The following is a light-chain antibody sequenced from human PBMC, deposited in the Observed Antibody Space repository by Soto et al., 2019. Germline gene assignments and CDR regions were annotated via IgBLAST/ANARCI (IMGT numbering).Light chain of an antibody. CDR3: SSYSSSSTLVV. CDR1: SSDVGGFLY. Sequence: QSALTQPASVSGSPGQSITISCTGTSSDVGGFLYVSWFQQHPGKAPKLMIYAVSNRPSGISNRFSGSKSGNTASLTISGLQAEYEADYYCSSYSSSSTLVVFGVGTKVTVL. V-gene: IGLV2-14*01. CDR2: AVS. J-gene: IGLJ2*01.